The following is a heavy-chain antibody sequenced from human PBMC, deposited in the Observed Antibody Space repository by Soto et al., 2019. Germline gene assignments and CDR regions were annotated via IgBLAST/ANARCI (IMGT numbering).Heavy chain of an antibody. V-gene: IGHV3-9*01. Sequence: QSGGSLRLSCAASGFTFDDYAMHWVRQAPGKGLEWVSGISWNSGSIGYADSVKGRFTISRDNAKNSLYLQMNSLRAEDTALYYCARGGLMVYAIPLEAFDIWGQGTMVTVSS. CDR3: ARGGLMVYAIPLEAFDI. D-gene: IGHD2-8*01. CDR2: ISWNSGSI. J-gene: IGHJ3*02. CDR1: GFTFDDYA.